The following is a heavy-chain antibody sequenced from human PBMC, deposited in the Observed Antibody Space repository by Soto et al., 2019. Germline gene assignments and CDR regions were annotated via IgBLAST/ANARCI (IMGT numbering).Heavy chain of an antibody. V-gene: IGHV4-59*01. Sequence: XASLSLTCSVCGGCISGYYWSWIRQAPGKGLEWIGYVYDTGSTSYNPSLQSRVTISVDTSKKQFSLSLRLVTAADTAVYFCERSTAVPSSHIDHCGQRTRVTVSS. CDR3: ERSTAVPSSHIDH. CDR2: VYDTGST. CDR1: GGCISGYY. D-gene: IGHD6-6*01. J-gene: IGHJ4*02.